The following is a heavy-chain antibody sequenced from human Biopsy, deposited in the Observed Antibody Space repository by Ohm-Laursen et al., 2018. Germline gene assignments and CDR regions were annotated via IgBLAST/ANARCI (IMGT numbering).Heavy chain of an antibody. CDR3: ARGMRSSGWPYFDS. D-gene: IGHD6-19*01. CDR1: GDSVSSGSFY. V-gene: IGHV4-61*01. J-gene: IGHJ4*02. CDR2: IYDRGSTA. Sequence: GTLSLTCTVSGDSVSSGSFYWTWIRQPPGQGLEYIGYIYDRGSTANYNPSLESRVTMSVYMPKNQFSLKLSSVTAADTAIYYCARGMRSSGWPYFDSWGQGTLVTVSS.